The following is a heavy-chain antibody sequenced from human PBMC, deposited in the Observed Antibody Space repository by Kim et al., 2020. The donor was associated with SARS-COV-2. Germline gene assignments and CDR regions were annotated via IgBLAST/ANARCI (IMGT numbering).Heavy chain of an antibody. D-gene: IGHD3-10*01. Sequence: SETLSLTCAVSGGSISSSNWWSWVRQPPGKGLEWIGEIYHSGSTNYNPSLKSRVTISVDKSKNQFSLKLSSVTAADTAVYYCAREEATWFRGRPMDVWGKGTTVTVSS. V-gene: IGHV4-4*02. CDR2: IYHSGST. CDR3: AREEATWFRGRPMDV. J-gene: IGHJ6*04. CDR1: GGSISSSNW.